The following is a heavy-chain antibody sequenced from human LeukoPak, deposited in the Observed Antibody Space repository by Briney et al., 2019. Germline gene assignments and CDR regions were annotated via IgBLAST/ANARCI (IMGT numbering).Heavy chain of an antibody. J-gene: IGHJ4*02. CDR1: GYSFTTSW. CDR2: IYPGDSDT. Sequence: GESLQISCKGSGYSFTTSWIARVRQMPGKGLEWMGIIYPGDSDTRYSPSFQGQVTISADKSISTAYLQWSSLKASDTAIYYCAKSGIYRKPFDYWGQGTLVTVSS. CDR3: AKSGIYRKPFDY. D-gene: IGHD1-26*01. V-gene: IGHV5-51*01.